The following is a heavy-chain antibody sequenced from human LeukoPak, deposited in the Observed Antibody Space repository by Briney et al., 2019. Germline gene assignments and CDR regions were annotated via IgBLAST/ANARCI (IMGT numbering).Heavy chain of an antibody. Sequence: SQTLSLTCTVSGGSISSGSYYWSWIRQPAGKGLEWIGRIYTSGSTNYNPSLKSRVTISVDTSKNQFSLKLSSVTAADTAVYYCARAPVGATHWYFDLWGRGTLVTISS. J-gene: IGHJ2*01. CDR3: ARAPVGATHWYFDL. V-gene: IGHV4-61*02. CDR1: GGSISSGSYY. D-gene: IGHD1-26*01. CDR2: IYTSGST.